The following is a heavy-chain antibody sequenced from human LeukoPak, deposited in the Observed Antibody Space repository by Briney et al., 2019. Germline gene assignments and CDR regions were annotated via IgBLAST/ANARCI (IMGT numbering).Heavy chain of an antibody. CDR1: GGTLSSNY. D-gene: IGHD2/OR15-2a*01. Sequence: GGAPRLSFAAPGGTLSSNYMSGGRPAPGKGLEWVSVIYSGGSTYYADSVKGRFTISRDNSKNTLYLQMNSLRAEDTAVYYCAAFSAWGQGTLVTVSS. CDR2: IYSGGST. V-gene: IGHV3-53*01. CDR3: AAFSA. J-gene: IGHJ4*02.